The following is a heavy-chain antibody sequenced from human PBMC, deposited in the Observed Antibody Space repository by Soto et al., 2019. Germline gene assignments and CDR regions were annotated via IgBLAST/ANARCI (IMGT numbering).Heavy chain of an antibody. CDR3: AMSIFGVVTHSSYIDV. Sequence: EVQLVESGGGLVQPGGSLRLSCAASGFTFSSYWMSWVRQAPEKGLEWVANIKQDGHDLYFVDSLKGRFTISRDNAKNSLYLHMSRLRAEDTGVYYCAMSIFGVVTHSSYIDVWGKGTTVTVSS. J-gene: IGHJ6*03. CDR2: IKQDGHDL. CDR1: GFTFSSYW. V-gene: IGHV3-7*01. D-gene: IGHD3-3*01.